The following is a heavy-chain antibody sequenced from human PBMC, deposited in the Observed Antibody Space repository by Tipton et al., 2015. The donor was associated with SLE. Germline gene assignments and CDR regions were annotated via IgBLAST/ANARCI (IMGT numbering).Heavy chain of an antibody. V-gene: IGHV4-38-2*02. J-gene: IGHJ6*03. CDR1: GFYVSDGFY. CDR2: MYHSGVT. D-gene: IGHD1-26*01. CDR3: ARSLLGDTRGYYMDV. Sequence: TLSLTCSVSGFYVSDGFYWGWVRQPPGKGLEWIASMYHSGVTYYNPSLKSRVNFSVDTSKNQFSLRLNSVTAAGTAVYYCARSLLGDTRGYYMDVWGKGTTVTVSS.